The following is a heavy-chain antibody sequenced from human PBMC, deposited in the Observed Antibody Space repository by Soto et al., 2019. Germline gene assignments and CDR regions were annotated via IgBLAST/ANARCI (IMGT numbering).Heavy chain of an antibody. V-gene: IGHV4-39*02. CDR3: ARDQLGGNWFDP. J-gene: IGHJ5*02. CDR1: GGTISSSSYS. Sequence: SETLSLTCTVSGGTISSSSYSWGWIRQPPGKGLEWIGTVYYSGSTDCNPSLKSRVTISVDTSKNQFSLKLGSVTAADTAVYYCARDQLGGNWFDPWGPGTLVTVSS. CDR2: VYYSGST. D-gene: IGHD3-10*01.